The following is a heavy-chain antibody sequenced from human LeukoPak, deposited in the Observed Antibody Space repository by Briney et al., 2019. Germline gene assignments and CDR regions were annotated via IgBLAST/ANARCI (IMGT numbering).Heavy chain of an antibody. CDR1: GGSISSSSYY. CDR2: IYYSGST. J-gene: IGHJ5*02. V-gene: IGHV4-39*01. D-gene: IGHD2-2*01. Sequence: KTSETLSLTCTVSGGSISSSSYYWGWIRQPPGKGLEWIGSIYYSGSTYYNPSLKSRVTISVDTSKNQFSLKLSSVTAADTAVYYCARPEPAAFGHQGHNWFDPWGQGTLVTVSS. CDR3: ARPEPAAFGHQGHNWFDP.